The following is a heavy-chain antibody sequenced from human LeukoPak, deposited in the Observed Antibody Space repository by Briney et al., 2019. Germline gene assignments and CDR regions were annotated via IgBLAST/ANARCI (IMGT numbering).Heavy chain of an antibody. CDR1: GFTFSSYC. V-gene: IGHV3-33*01. CDR3: ARDKTTGVDY. CDR2: IWYDGSNK. Sequence: GGSLRLSCAASGFTFSSYCMHWGRPAPGKGVEWVAVIWYDGSNKYYADSVKGRFTISRDNSKNTLYLQMNSLRAEDTAVYYCARDKTTGVDYWGQGTLVTVSS. J-gene: IGHJ4*02. D-gene: IGHD7-27*01.